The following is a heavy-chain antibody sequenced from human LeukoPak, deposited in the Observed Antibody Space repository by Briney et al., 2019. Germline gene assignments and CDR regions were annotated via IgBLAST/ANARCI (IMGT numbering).Heavy chain of an antibody. CDR1: GFTFSSYS. Sequence: PGGSLTLSCAASGFTFSSYSMNWVRQAPGKGLEWVSSISSSSSYIYYADSVKGRFTISRDNAKNSLYLQMNSLRAEDTAVYYCAREPDGDYSIYYGMDVWGKGTTVTVSS. J-gene: IGHJ6*04. V-gene: IGHV3-21*01. CDR2: ISSSSSYI. D-gene: IGHD4-17*01. CDR3: AREPDGDYSIYYGMDV.